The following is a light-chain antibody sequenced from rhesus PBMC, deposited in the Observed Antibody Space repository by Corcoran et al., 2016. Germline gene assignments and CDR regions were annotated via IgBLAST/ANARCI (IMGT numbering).Light chain of an antibody. Sequence: QAVVTQEPSLTVSPGGTVTLTCGSSAGAVPSGNYPDWFQQKPGQAPRGLIYNTNNKHSWTPARFSGSLAGGKAALTLSGAQPEDEADYYCLLYYGSAHVFGSGTRLTVL. CDR3: LLYYGSAHV. V-gene: IGLV7-76*01. J-gene: IGLJ6*01. CDR2: NTN. CDR1: AGAVPSGNY.